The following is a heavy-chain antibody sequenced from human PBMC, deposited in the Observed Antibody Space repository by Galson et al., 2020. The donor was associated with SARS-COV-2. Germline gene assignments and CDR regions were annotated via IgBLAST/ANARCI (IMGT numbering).Heavy chain of an antibody. Sequence: GESLKISCAASGFTFSDYYMSWIRQAPGKGLEWVSYISSSGSTIYYADSVKGRFTISRDNAKNSLYLQMNSLRAEDTAVYYCARGYSSGWYFLDYWGQGTLVTVSS. CDR2: ISSSGSTI. CDR1: GFTFSDYY. CDR3: ARGYSSGWYFLDY. D-gene: IGHD6-19*01. J-gene: IGHJ4*02. V-gene: IGHV3-11*01.